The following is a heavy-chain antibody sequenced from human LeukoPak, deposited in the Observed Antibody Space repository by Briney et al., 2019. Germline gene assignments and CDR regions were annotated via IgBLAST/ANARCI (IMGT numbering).Heavy chain of an antibody. CDR2: SYSGGST. CDR1: GFIVSSYY. CDR3: TRAGQWTYGFQDY. V-gene: IGHV3-66*01. Sequence: GGSLRLSCAASGFIVSSYYMSWVRQAPGKGLEWVSISYSGGSTYYADSVKGRFTISRDNSKGTLYLQTNSLRAEDTAVYYCTRAGQWTYGFQDYWGQGTLVTVSS. D-gene: IGHD3-10*01. J-gene: IGHJ4*02.